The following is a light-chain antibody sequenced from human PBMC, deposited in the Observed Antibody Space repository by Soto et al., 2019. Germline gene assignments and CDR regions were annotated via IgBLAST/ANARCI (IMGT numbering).Light chain of an antibody. CDR1: HGIGDN. V-gene: IGKV3-15*01. J-gene: IGKJ4*01. CDR3: QCYNNRLAS. Sequence: EVLMTLSPATVSVTPGEGVTLSCMASHGIGDNLAWYQHKPGQAPRLLIYAASTRATGVSARFSGSGSGTEFTLTISTLQSEDFTLYYCQCYNNRLASFGGGAKVDI. CDR2: AAS.